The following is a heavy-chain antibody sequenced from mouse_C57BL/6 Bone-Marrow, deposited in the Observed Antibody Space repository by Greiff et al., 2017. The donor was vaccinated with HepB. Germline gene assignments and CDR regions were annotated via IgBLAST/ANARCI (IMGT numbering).Heavy chain of an antibody. J-gene: IGHJ4*01. CDR1: YFAFMASA. D-gene: IGHD2-5*01. Sequence: LVESGAELVRPGSSVKLSCKDSYFAFMASAMHWVKQRPGHGLEWIGSFTMYSDATEYSENFKGKATLTANTSSSTAYMELSSLTSEDSAVYYCARSYYSNYYAMDYWGQGTSVTVSS. CDR2: FTMYSDAT. V-gene: IGHV1-49*01. CDR3: ARSYYSNYYAMDY.